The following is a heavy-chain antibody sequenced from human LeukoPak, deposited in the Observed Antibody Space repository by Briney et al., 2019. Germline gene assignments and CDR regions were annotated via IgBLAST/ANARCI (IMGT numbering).Heavy chain of an antibody. J-gene: IGHJ4*02. Sequence: GGSLRLSCAASGFTFSSYAMSWVRQAPGKGLEWVSVISGGGGSTYFADSVKGRFTISRDNSKNTLYLQMNSLRAEDTAVYYCAGDEDERCSSTSCSKFDYWGQGTLVTVSS. D-gene: IGHD2-2*01. V-gene: IGHV3-23*01. CDR2: ISGGGGST. CDR1: GFTFSSYA. CDR3: AGDEDERCSSTSCSKFDY.